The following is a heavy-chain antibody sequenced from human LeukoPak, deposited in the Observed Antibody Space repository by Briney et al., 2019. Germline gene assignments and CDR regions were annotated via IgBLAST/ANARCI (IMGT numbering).Heavy chain of an antibody. V-gene: IGHV4-59*01. CDR3: ARAGYYYGSGSYREDY. CDR2: VYYSGST. CDR1: GGSISYYY. D-gene: IGHD3-10*01. Sequence: ASETLSLTCTVSGGSISYYYWSWIRQPPGKGLEWIGYVYYSGSTNYNPSLRSRVTISVDTSKNQFSLKLTSVTAADTAVYYCARAGYYYGSGSYREDYWGQGTLVTVSS. J-gene: IGHJ4*02.